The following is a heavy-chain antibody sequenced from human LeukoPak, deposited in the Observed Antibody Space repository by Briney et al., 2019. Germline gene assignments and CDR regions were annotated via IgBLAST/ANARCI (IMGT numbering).Heavy chain of an antibody. CDR3: AKISGSYSLPFDY. J-gene: IGHJ4*02. Sequence: PSETLSLTCTVSGGSISSSSYYWGWIRQPPGKGLEWIGSIYYSGSTYYNPSLKSRVTISVDTSKNQFSLKLSSVTAADTAVYYCAKISGSYSLPFDYWGQGTLVTVSS. V-gene: IGHV4-39*01. CDR1: GGSISSSSYY. D-gene: IGHD1-26*01. CDR2: IYYSGST.